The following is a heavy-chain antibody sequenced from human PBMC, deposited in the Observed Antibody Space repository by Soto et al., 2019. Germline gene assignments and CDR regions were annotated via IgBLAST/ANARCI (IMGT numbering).Heavy chain of an antibody. CDR2: IYYVGTT. CDR3: ASHSTHRSGLDFDY. J-gene: IGHJ4*02. Sequence: SETLPLTCTVSGGSISSSSYYWGWIRQPPGKGLEWIGSIYYVGTTYYNPSLKSRVTIPVDTSKNQFSLKVSSVTAADTAVYYCASHSTHRSGLDFDYWGQGTLVTVSS. V-gene: IGHV4-39*01. D-gene: IGHD3-22*01. CDR1: GGSISSSSYY.